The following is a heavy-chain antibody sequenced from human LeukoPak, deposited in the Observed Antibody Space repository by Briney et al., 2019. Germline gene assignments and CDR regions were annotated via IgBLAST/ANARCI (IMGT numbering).Heavy chain of an antibody. J-gene: IGHJ4*02. CDR3: ARANFLYCSSSTCLFDY. V-gene: IGHV1-2*02. CDR1: YTFTYYY. CDR2: XXXNDGDT. Sequence: YTFTYYYMHWVRQAPGQGVEGXGXXXXNDGDTNYAQKFQGRVTMTRDTSISTAHMEVSRLRSDDTAVYYCARANFLYCSSSTCLFDYWGQGTLVTVSS. D-gene: IGHD2-2*01.